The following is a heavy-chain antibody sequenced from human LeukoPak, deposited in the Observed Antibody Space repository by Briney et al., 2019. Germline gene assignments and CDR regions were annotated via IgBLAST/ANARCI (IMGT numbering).Heavy chain of an antibody. CDR1: GFTVSSNY. D-gene: IGHD1-7*01. Sequence: GGSLRLSCAASGFTVSSNYMSWVRQAPGKGLEWVPAISGSGGSTYYADSVKGRFTISRDNSKNTLYLQMNSLRAEDTAVYYCAKFTGTTPGWGQGTLVTVSS. V-gene: IGHV3-23*01. CDR2: ISGSGGST. CDR3: AKFTGTTPG. J-gene: IGHJ4*02.